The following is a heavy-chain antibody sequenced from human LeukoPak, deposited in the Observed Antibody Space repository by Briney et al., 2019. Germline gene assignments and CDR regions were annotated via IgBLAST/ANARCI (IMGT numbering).Heavy chain of an antibody. CDR1: GGSISSYY. Sequence: SETLSLTCTVSGGSISSYYWSWIRQPPGKGLEWIGYIYYSGSTNYNPSLKSRVTISVDTSKNQLSLKLSSVTAADTAVYYCARAVYGSGSYEGIRFDPWGQGTLVTVSS. CDR3: ARAVYGSGSYEGIRFDP. V-gene: IGHV4-59*01. J-gene: IGHJ5*02. CDR2: IYYSGST. D-gene: IGHD3-10*01.